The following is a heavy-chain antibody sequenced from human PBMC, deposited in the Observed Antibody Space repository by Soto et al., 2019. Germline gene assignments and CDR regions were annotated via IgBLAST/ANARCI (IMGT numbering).Heavy chain of an antibody. D-gene: IGHD3-3*01. CDR2: ISGSGGST. V-gene: IGHV3-23*01. Sequence: PGGSLRLSCAASGFTLSSYAMSWVRQAPGKGLEWVSAISGSGGSTYYADSVKGRFTISRDNSKNTLYLQMNSLRAEDTAVYYCAKAPVLVEWLLYNSMVFDYWGQGTLVTVSS. CDR1: GFTLSSYA. CDR3: AKAPVLVEWLLYNSMVFDY. J-gene: IGHJ4*02.